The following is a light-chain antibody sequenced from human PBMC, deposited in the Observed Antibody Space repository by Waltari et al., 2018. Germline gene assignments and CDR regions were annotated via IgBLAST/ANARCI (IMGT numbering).Light chain of an antibody. J-gene: IGKJ2*03. CDR1: QSVSSN. CDR2: GAS. CDR3: QQYSNWYS. V-gene: IGKV3-11*01. Sequence: EIVLTQSPATLSLSPGERATLSCRASQSVSSNLAWYKHKPGQAPRLLIYGASRRATGIPDRFSGGGSGTDFTLTISSLEPEDFAVYYCQQYSNWYSFGQGTKVDIK.